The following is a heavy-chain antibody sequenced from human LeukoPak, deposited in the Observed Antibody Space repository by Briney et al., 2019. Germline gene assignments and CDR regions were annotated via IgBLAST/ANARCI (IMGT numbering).Heavy chain of an antibody. CDR1: GFTFSSYA. Sequence: GGSLRLSCAASGFTFSSYAMHWVRQAPGKGLEWVAVISYDGSNKYYADSVKGRFTASRDNSKNTLFLQMSSLRAEDTAVYYCVDLWFRVKALSWGQGTMVTVSS. J-gene: IGHJ3*01. CDR3: VDLWFRVKALS. CDR2: ISYDGSNK. V-gene: IGHV3-30*14. D-gene: IGHD2-21*01.